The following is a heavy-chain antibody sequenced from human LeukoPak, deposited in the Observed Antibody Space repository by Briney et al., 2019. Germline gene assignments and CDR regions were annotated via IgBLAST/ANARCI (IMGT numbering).Heavy chain of an antibody. Sequence: PGGSLRLSCVASRFTFSSFAMHWVRQAPGKGLEWVSLISADGGTTYYGDSVKGRFTVSRDNSKKSLYLQMNSLRTEDTALYYCAKDIGGSGRNWFDPWGQGTLVTVFS. J-gene: IGHJ5*02. CDR3: AKDIGGSGRNWFDP. CDR1: RFTFSSFA. V-gene: IGHV3-43*02. D-gene: IGHD3-10*01. CDR2: ISADGGTT.